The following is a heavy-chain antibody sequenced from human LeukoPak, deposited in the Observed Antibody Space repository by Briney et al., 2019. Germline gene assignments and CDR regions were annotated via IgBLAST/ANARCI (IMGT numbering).Heavy chain of an antibody. CDR2: IYNDGST. J-gene: IGHJ4*02. CDR3: ARDRPFGGVLDFDY. CDR1: GFTVSSNY. Sequence: GGSLRLSCAASGFTVSSNYMSWVRQAPGKGLEWVSVIYNDGSTYYADSVKGRFTISRDNSKNTLYLHMNSLRAEDTAVYYCARDRPFGGVLDFDYWGQGTLVTVSS. V-gene: IGHV3-66*01. D-gene: IGHD3-16*01.